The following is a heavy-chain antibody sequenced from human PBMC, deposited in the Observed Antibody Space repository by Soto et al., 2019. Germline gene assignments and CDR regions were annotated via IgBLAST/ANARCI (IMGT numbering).Heavy chain of an antibody. Sequence: PGGAVRRSCAASGCTVIIYGMHWVRQAPGKGLEWVAVIWYDGSNKYYADSVKGRFTISRDNSKNTLYLQMNSLRAEDTAVYYCARDRAIRGYYYGMDVWGQGTTVTVSS. D-gene: IGHD3-16*01. CDR1: GCTVIIYG. J-gene: IGHJ6*02. CDR2: IWYDGSNK. V-gene: IGHV3-33*01. CDR3: ARDRAIRGYYYGMDV.